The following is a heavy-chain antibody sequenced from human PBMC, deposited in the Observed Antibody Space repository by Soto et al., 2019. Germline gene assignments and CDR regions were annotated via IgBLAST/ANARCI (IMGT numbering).Heavy chain of an antibody. J-gene: IGHJ3*02. Sequence: SETLCLSCTVSSGSIGTYFWSWIRQPPGKGLEWIGYIYYSGTTNYNPSLKSRVTIFLDTSKNQFSLRLSSVTAADTAVYYCARGRGGTYDAFDIWGQGTLVTVSS. V-gene: IGHV4-59*01. D-gene: IGHD1-26*01. CDR1: SGSIGTYF. CDR3: ARGRGGTYDAFDI. CDR2: IYYSGTT.